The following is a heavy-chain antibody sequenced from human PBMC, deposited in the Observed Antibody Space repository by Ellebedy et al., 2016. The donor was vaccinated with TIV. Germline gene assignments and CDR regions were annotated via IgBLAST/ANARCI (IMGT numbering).Heavy chain of an antibody. CDR3: ARGGVTMVRGLDY. V-gene: IGHV4-34*01. J-gene: IGHJ4*02. D-gene: IGHD3-10*01. CDR1: GFTFSNAW. Sequence: GSLRLSCAASGFTFSNAWMSWVRQPPGKGLEWIGEINHSGSTNYNPSLKSRVTISVDTSKNQFSLKLSSVTAADTAVYYCARGGVTMVRGLDYWGQGTLVTVSS. CDR2: INHSGST.